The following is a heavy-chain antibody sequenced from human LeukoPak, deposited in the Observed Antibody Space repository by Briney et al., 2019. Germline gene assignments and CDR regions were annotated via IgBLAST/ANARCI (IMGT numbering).Heavy chain of an antibody. D-gene: IGHD3-3*01. J-gene: IGHJ5*02. CDR1: GYTFTGYY. CDR2: INPNSGGT. V-gene: IGHV1-2*02. Sequence: ASVKVSCKASGYTFTGYYMHWVRQAPGQGLEWRGWINPNSGGTNYAQKFQGRVTMTRDTSISTAYMELSRLRSDDTAVYYCARESAYDFWSGRNNWFDPWGQGTLVTVSS. CDR3: ARESAYDFWSGRNNWFDP.